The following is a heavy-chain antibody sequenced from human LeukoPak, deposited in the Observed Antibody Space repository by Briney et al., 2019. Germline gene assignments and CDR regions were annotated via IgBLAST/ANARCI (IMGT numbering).Heavy chain of an antibody. V-gene: IGHV4-59*08. J-gene: IGHJ4*02. CDR3: ARHNDYRFDY. CDR2: IYDSGST. CDR1: GGSISSNY. Sequence: PSETLSLTCTVSGGSISSNYWSWIRQPPGKGLEWIGYIYDSGSTNYNPSLNSRATISEDMSKNQFSLKLSSVIAADTAVYYCARHNDYRFDYWGQGTLVTVSS. D-gene: IGHD4/OR15-4a*01.